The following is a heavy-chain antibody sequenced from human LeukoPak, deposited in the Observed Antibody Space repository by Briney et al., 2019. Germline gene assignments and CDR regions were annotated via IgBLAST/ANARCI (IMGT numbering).Heavy chain of an antibody. V-gene: IGHV3-48*03. CDR3: ARRSSYFDY. J-gene: IGHJ4*02. Sequence: GGSLRLSCAASGFTFSSYEMNWVRQAPGKGLEWVSYISSSGNNIYHADSVKGRFTISRDNAKNSLYLQMNSLRAEDTAVYYCARRSSYFDYRGQGTLVTVSS. CDR2: ISSSGNNI. D-gene: IGHD5/OR15-5a*01. CDR1: GFTFSSYE.